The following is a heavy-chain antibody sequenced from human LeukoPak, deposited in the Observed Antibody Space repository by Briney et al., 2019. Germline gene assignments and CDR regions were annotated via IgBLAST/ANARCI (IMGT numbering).Heavy chain of an antibody. J-gene: IGHJ1*01. CDR2: IYTSGST. CDR1: GGSISSYY. Sequence: SETLSLTCTVSGGSISSYYWSWIRQPAGKGLEWIWRIYTSGSTNYNPSLKSRFTMSVDTSKNQFSLKLSPVTAADTAVYYCARERSSGWYQKYFQHWGQGTLVTVSS. V-gene: IGHV4-4*07. CDR3: ARERSSGWYQKYFQH. D-gene: IGHD6-19*01.